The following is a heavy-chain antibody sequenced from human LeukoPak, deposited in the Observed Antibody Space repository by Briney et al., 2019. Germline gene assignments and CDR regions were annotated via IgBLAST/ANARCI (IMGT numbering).Heavy chain of an antibody. CDR1: GFTFSSYA. CDR3: ASDCSGGSCYFDY. J-gene: IGHJ4*02. D-gene: IGHD2-15*01. V-gene: IGHV3-23*01. CDR2: ISGSGGST. Sequence: GGSLRLSCAASGFTFSSYAMSWVRQAPGKGLEWVSAISGSGGSTYYADSVKGRFTISRDNSKNTLYLQMKSLRAEDTAVYYCASDCSGGSCYFDYWGQGTLVTVSS.